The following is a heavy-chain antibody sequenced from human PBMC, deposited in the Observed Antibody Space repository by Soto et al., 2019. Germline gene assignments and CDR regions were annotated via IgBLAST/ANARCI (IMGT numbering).Heavy chain of an antibody. D-gene: IGHD6-13*01. CDR2: IRSKTDGGTT. CDR3: TTPRPGTNVFDN. CDR1: GITFRNAW. V-gene: IGHV3-15*01. J-gene: IGHJ3*02. Sequence: GGSLRLSCAACGITFRNAWMNWVRQAPGKGLEYIGRIRSKTDGGTTEYAAPVEGRFTISRDDSKNTLYLQMGGLKTEDTAVYYCTTPRPGTNVFDNWGQGTLVTVSS.